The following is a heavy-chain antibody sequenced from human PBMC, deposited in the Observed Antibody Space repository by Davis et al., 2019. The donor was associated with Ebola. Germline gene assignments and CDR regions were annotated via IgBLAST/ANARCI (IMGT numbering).Heavy chain of an antibody. CDR3: ARGSAHYYAMDV. Sequence: GESLKISCVASGFTFSDHALHWVRQAPGKGLEYVSAISSDGVHRYYADSVKGRFTISRDNSRNTLYLQMDSVRDDDMAVYYCARGSAHYYAMDVWGRGTTVTVSS. J-gene: IGHJ6*02. V-gene: IGHV3-64*02. CDR1: GFTFSDHA. D-gene: IGHD6-19*01. CDR2: ISSDGVHR.